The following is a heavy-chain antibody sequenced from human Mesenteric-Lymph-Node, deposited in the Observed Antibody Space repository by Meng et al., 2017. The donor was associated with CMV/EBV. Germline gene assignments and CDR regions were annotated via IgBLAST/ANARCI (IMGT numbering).Heavy chain of an antibody. CDR2: INLDSTTT. CDR1: GFSFSRYW. Sequence: GESLKISCTASGFSFSRYWMHWVRQVPGKGLSWVGRINLDSTTTDYADSVKGRSTISRDNAKNTLYLQMSSLRVEDTALYFCAKGDVDYWGRGTLVTVSS. CDR3: AKGDVDY. J-gene: IGHJ4*02. V-gene: IGHV3-74*01.